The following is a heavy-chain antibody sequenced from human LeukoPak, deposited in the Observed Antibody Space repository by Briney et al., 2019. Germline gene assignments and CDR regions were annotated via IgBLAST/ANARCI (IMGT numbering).Heavy chain of an antibody. V-gene: IGHV3-30*02. CDR1: GFTFSSYG. CDR2: IRYDGSNK. CDR3: AKDTSGYDYSMDV. J-gene: IGHJ6*03. Sequence: GGSLRLSCAASGFTFSSYGMHWVRQAPGKGLEWVAFIRYDGSNKYYADSVRGRFTISRDNSKNTLYLQMNSLRAEDTAVYYCAKDTSGYDYSMDVWGKGTTVTISS. D-gene: IGHD5-12*01.